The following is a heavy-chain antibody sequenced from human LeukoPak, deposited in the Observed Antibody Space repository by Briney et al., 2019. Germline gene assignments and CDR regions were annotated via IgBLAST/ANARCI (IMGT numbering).Heavy chain of an antibody. J-gene: IGHJ3*02. Sequence: ASMKVSCKASGYNFTSYDINWVRQATGQGLEWMGWMNPNSGNIGYAQKFQGRVTMTRNTSISTAYMELSSLRSEDTAVYYCARDSRITIFGVVIDDAFDIWGQGTMVTVSS. CDR1: GYNFTSYD. D-gene: IGHD3-3*01. V-gene: IGHV1-8*01. CDR3: ARDSRITIFGVVIDDAFDI. CDR2: MNPNSGNI.